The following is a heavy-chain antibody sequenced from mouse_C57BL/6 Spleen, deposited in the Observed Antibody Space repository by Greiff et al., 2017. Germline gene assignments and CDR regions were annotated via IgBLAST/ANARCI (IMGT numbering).Heavy chain of an antibody. Sequence: VKLMESGAELVRPGASVKLSCKASGYTFTDYYINWVKQRPGQGLEWIARIYPGSGNTYYNEKFKGKATLTAEKSSSTAYMQLSSLTSEDSAVYFCARNPLTGPFDYWGQGTTLTVSS. CDR2: IYPGSGNT. V-gene: IGHV1-76*01. CDR1: GYTFTDYY. J-gene: IGHJ2*01. D-gene: IGHD4-1*01. CDR3: ARNPLTGPFDY.